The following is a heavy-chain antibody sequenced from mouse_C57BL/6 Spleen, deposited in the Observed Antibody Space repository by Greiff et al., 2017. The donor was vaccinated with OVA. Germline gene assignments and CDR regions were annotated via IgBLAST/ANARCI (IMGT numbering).Heavy chain of an antibody. J-gene: IGHJ1*03. Sequence: QVQLQQSGPELVKPGASVKISCKASGYSFTSYYIHWVKQRPGQGLEWIGWIYPGSGNTKYNEKFKGKATLTADTSSSTAYMQLSSLTSEDSAVYYCARFHYYGSARYFDVWGTGTTVTVSS. CDR1: GYSFTSYY. CDR3: ARFHYYGSARYFDV. V-gene: IGHV1-66*01. D-gene: IGHD1-1*01. CDR2: IYPGSGNT.